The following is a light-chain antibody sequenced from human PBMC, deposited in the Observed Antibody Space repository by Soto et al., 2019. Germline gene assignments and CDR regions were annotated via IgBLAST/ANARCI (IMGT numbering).Light chain of an antibody. J-gene: IGLJ1*01. CDR3: CSYAGDSYV. Sequence: QTLLTQPASVSGAHGHSITISCTGTSSDVGNYNLVSWYQQHPGKAPKLMIYDVSKRPSGVSNRFSGSKSGNTASLTISGLQADDEADYYCCSYAGDSYVFGTGTKVTVL. CDR1: SSDVGNYNL. CDR2: DVS. V-gene: IGLV2-23*02.